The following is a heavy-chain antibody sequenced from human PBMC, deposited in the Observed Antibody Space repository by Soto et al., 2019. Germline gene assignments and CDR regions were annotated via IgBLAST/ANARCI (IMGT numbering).Heavy chain of an antibody. CDR1: GASVNTGAYC. V-gene: IGHV4-61*08. D-gene: IGHD6-19*01. CDR2: IFYSGST. CDR3: ATFVSTGRGRWFDP. Sequence: SETLSLTCTVSGASVNTGAYCWTWIRQPPGKGLEWMGYIFYSGSTHYNPSLKSRVTMLVDTSRNQFSLKLKSVTAADTAVYYCATFVSTGRGRWFDPWGQGTLVTVSS. J-gene: IGHJ5*02.